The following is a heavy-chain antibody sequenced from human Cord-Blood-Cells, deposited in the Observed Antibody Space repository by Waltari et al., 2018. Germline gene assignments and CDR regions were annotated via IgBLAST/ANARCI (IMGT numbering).Heavy chain of an antibody. CDR1: GGTFSAYA. V-gene: IGHV1-69*09. Sequence: GQLVKSGAGGKKPGSSLKVSCRASGGTFSAYAFSWCGRAPGQGLEWMGRIIPILGIANYAQKFQGRVTITADKSTSTAYMELSSLRSEDTAVYYCAREVPRTGDAFDIWGQGTMVTVSS. D-gene: IGHD1-1*01. J-gene: IGHJ3*02. CDR2: IIPILGIA. CDR3: AREVPRTGDAFDI.